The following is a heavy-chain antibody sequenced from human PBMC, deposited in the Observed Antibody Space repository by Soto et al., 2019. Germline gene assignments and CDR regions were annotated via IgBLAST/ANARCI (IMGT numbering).Heavy chain of an antibody. CDR1: GYTFTGYY. CDR3: ARDHIGGGAPYYLDY. D-gene: IGHD3-10*01. Sequence: QVPLVQSGAPVKKPGASVKVSCRASGYTFTGYYMHWVRQAPGQGPEWVRRINHNTGGTHYTQNFHCRVTLNRDTSSSTAYMELSRLTSHASAVYYCARDHIGGGAPYYLDYWGQGTLVSVSS. CDR2: INHNTGGT. J-gene: IGHJ4*02. V-gene: IGHV1-2*02.